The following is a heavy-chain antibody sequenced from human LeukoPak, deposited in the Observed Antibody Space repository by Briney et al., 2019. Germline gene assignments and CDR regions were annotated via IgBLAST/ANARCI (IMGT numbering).Heavy chain of an antibody. CDR1: GFSFTSYY. J-gene: IGHJ5*02. D-gene: IGHD3-10*01. Sequence: GGSLRLSCAASGFSFTSYYMAWFRQAPGKGLEWVANIKQDGSENYYVDSVKGQFTISRDNAKNSLYLQMNSLRPEDTAVYYCARAASYYYGSGIRYYWFDPWGQGTLVTVSS. CDR3: ARAASYYYGSGIRYYWFDP. CDR2: IKQDGSEN. V-gene: IGHV3-7*04.